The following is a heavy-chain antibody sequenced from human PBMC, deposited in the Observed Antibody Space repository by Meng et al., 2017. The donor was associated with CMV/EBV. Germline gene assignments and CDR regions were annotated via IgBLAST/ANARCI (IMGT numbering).Heavy chain of an antibody. J-gene: IGHJ4*02. CDR2: ISGDGGST. Sequence: GESLKISCAVSGFTFSSYAMSWVRQAPGKGLEWVSGISGDGGSTYHADSVKGRFTISRDNSMNTLYLQMNSLRAEDTAVYYCAKGYGLVLLWELLGGPFDYWGQGSLVTVSS. V-gene: IGHV3-23*01. CDR1: GFTFSSYA. D-gene: IGHD1-26*01. CDR3: AKGYGLVLLWELLGGPFDY.